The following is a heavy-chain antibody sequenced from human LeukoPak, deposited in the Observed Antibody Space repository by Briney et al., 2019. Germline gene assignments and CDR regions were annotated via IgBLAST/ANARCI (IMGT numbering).Heavy chain of an antibody. CDR2: IKQDGSEK. D-gene: IGHD3-22*01. V-gene: IGHV3-7*01. CDR1: GLTFSSYW. J-gene: IGHJ4*02. CDR3: ARVVDSSGYYYVRHLYYFDY. Sequence: PGGSLRLSCAASGLTFSSYWMSGVRQAPGKGLEWVANIKQDGSEKYYVDSVKGRFTISRDNAKNSLYLQMNSLRAEDTAVYYCARVVDSSGYYYVRHLYYFDYWGQGTLVTVSS.